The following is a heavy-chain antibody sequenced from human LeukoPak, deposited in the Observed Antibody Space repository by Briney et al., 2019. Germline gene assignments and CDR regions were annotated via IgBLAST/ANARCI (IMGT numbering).Heavy chain of an antibody. CDR3: ARKYSGYDGLRY. D-gene: IGHD5-12*01. V-gene: IGHV4-34*01. CDR1: GGSFSGYY. CDR2: INHSGST. J-gene: IGHJ4*02. Sequence: SETLSLTCAVYGGSFSGYYWSWIRQPPGKGLEWIGEINHSGSTNYNASLKSRLTISVDTSKTQFSLRLSSVTAADTAVYYCARKYSGYDGLRYWGQGTLVTVSS.